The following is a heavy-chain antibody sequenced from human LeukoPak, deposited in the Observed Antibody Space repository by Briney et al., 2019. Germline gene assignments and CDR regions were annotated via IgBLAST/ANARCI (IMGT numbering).Heavy chain of an antibody. J-gene: IGHJ4*02. Sequence: GGSLRLSCAASGFTFGSYAMHWVRQAPGKGLEWVAVISYDGSNKYYADSVKGRFTISRDNSKNTLYLQMNSLRAEDTAVYYCARAEYGSYTREENYFDYWGQGTLVTVSS. V-gene: IGHV3-30-3*01. CDR3: ARAEYGSYTREENYFDY. CDR1: GFTFGSYA. D-gene: IGHD1-26*01. CDR2: ISYDGSNK.